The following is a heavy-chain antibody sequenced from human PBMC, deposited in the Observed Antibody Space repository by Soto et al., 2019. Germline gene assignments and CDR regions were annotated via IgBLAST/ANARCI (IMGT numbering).Heavy chain of an antibody. D-gene: IGHD3-16*02. CDR3: AKGSYYDYVWGSYRKGGFDY. CDR2: ISYDGSNK. Sequence: PGGSLRLSCAASGFTFSSHGMHWVRQAPGKGLEWVAVISYDGSNKYYADSVKGRFTISRDNSKNTLYLQMNSLRAEDTAVYYCAKGSYYDYVWGSYRKGGFDYWGQGTLVTVSS. CDR1: GFTFSSHG. V-gene: IGHV3-30*18. J-gene: IGHJ4*02.